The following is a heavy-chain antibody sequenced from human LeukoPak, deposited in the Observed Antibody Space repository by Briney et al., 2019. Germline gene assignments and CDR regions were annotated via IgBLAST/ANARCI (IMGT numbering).Heavy chain of an antibody. CDR2: IRGKGET. CDR3: AKASWVSSTDAVR. D-gene: IGHD3-16*01. J-gene: IGHJ4*02. CDR1: GFSFSTFA. Sequence: GSLRLSCAASGFSFSTFAMSWVRQGPARGVEWVSSIRGKGETFYADPVKGRFTLSSDSSRNTVYFQLNNLRVEDTAIYYCAKASWVSSTDAVRWGQGTLVTVSS. V-gene: IGHV3-23*01.